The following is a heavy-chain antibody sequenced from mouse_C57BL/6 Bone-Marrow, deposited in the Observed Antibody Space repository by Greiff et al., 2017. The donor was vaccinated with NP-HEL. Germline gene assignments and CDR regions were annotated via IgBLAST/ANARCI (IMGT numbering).Heavy chain of an antibody. V-gene: IGHV14-4*01. CDR2: IDPENGDT. J-gene: IGHJ4*01. Sequence: DVKLVESGAELVRPGASVKLSCTASGFNIKDDYMHWVKQRPEQGLEWIGWIDPENGDTEYASKFQGKATITADTSSNTAYLQLSSLTSEDTAVYYCTTATTVVATDAMDYWGQGTSVTVSS. CDR1: GFNIKDDY. D-gene: IGHD1-1*01. CDR3: TTATTVVATDAMDY.